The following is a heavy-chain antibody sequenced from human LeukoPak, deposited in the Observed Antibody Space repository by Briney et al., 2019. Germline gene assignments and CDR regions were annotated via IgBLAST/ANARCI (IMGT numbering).Heavy chain of an antibody. V-gene: IGHV1-18*04. CDR1: GYTFTGYN. Sequence: ASVKVSCKASGYTFTGYNIHWVRQAPGQGLEWMGWISTYNANTNYEQKLQGRVALTTDTSTSTAYMELRSLTSDDTAVYYCARDYSWGSGSYYNLFDYWGQGTLVTVSS. CDR3: ARDYSWGSGSYYNLFDY. J-gene: IGHJ4*02. CDR2: ISTYNANT. D-gene: IGHD3-10*01.